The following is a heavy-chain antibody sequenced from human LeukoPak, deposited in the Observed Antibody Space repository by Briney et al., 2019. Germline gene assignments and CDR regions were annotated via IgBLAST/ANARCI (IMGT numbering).Heavy chain of an antibody. CDR3: ARHRIAVAGSDAFDI. D-gene: IGHD6-19*01. CDR1: GVSISSGSYF. J-gene: IGHJ3*02. V-gene: IGHV4-39*07. Sequence: SETLSLTCTVSGVSISSGSYFWDWIRQPPGKGLEWIGSIYYTGSTYYNPSLKSRVTMSVDTSKNQFSLKLSSVTAADTAVYYCARHRIAVAGSDAFDIWGQGTMVTVSS. CDR2: IYYTGST.